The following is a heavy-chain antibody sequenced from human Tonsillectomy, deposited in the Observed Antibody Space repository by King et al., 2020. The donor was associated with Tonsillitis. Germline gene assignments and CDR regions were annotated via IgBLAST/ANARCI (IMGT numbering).Heavy chain of an antibody. D-gene: IGHD6-13*01. CDR2: IYSGGTRK. V-gene: IGHV3-23*03. CDR3: AKGIGQQLINWFDT. J-gene: IGHJ5*02. Sequence: GQLVQSGGGLVQPGGSLRLSCAASGFTFSSYAMSWVRQTPGKGLEWVSVIYSGGTRKYYADSVKGRFTISRDNSKNTLYLQMNSLRAEDTAVYYCAKGIGQQLINWFDTWGQGTLVTVSS. CDR1: GFTFSSYA.